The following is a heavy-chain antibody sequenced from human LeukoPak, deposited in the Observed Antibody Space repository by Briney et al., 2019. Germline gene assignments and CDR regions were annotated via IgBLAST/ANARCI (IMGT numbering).Heavy chain of an antibody. CDR2: IIPIFGTV. D-gene: IGHD2-15*01. V-gene: IGHV1-69*13. CDR3: ARVSSPCSGGSCYEWGRYNWFDP. CDR1: GGTFSSYA. J-gene: IGHJ5*02. Sequence: GASVKVSCKASGGTFSSYAISWVRQAPGQGLEWMGGIIPIFGTVNYAQKFQGRVTITADESTSTAYMELSSLRSEDTAVYYCARVSSPCSGGSCYEWGRYNWFDPWGQGTLVTVSS.